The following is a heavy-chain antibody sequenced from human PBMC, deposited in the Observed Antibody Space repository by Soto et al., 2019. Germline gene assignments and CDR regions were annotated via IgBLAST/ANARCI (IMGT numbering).Heavy chain of an antibody. CDR3: ARGPDDSDVPRWDY. CDR2: INLRGGTT. V-gene: IGHV1-46*02. J-gene: IGHJ4*02. Sequence: QVQLVQSGAEVRKPGASVRLSCATSGYNFNQYYIHWVRQAPGQGLEWMGIINLRGGTTEYAHKFRGRVTLTGDTSTRTAYMESSSLRSEDTAVYFCARGPDDSDVPRWDYWGQGTLITVSS. CDR1: GYNFNQYY. D-gene: IGHD4-17*01.